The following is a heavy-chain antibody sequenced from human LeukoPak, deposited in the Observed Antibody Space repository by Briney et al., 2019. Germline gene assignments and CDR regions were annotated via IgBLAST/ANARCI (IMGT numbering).Heavy chain of an antibody. Sequence: GGSLRLSCAASGFIFSNYGMHWVRQVPGKGLDWVAVIWYDGSRIYYADSVKGRFTISRDNSKNTLYLQMNSLRAEDTAVYYCARAYSSSSEANFDYWGQGTLVTVSS. CDR2: IWYDGSRI. CDR1: GFIFSNYG. D-gene: IGHD6-6*01. J-gene: IGHJ4*02. CDR3: ARAYSSSSEANFDY. V-gene: IGHV3-33*01.